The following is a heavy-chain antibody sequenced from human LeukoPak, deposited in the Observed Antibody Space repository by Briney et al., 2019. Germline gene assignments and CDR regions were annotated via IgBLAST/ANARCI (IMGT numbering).Heavy chain of an antibody. CDR2: IYYSGST. D-gene: IGHD5-18*01. V-gene: IGHV4-31*03. Sequence: PSETLSLTCTVSGSSISSGGYYWSWIRQHPGKGLEWIGYIYYSGSTYYNPSLKSRVTISVDTSKNQFSLKLSSVTAADTAVYYCARDEYSYGLRGYDAFDIWGQGTMVTVSS. CDR1: GSSISSGGYY. CDR3: ARDEYSYGLRGYDAFDI. J-gene: IGHJ3*02.